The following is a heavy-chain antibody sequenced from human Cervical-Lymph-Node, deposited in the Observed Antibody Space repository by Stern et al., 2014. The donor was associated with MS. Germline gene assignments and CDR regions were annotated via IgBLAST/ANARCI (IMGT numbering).Heavy chain of an antibody. CDR3: ARLQQWLGLDY. D-gene: IGHD6-19*01. V-gene: IGHV3-30*01. Sequence: VQLVESGGGVVQPGRSLRLSCAASGFTFSSYAMHWVRQAPGKGLEWVAVISYDGSNKYYADSVKGRFTISRDNSKNTLYLQMNSLRAEDTAVYYCARLQQWLGLDYWGQGTLVTVSS. CDR1: GFTFSSYA. J-gene: IGHJ4*02. CDR2: ISYDGSNK.